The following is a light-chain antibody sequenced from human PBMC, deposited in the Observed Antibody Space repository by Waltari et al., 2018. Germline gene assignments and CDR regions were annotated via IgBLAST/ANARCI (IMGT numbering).Light chain of an antibody. CDR3: QQCNTYPYT. V-gene: IGKV1-5*03. CDR2: KAF. CDR1: QIITSW. Sequence: DIQMTQSPYTLSASVGDRVTITCRASQIITSWLAWYQQKPGKAPKLLIYKAFSLESGVPSRFSGSGSGTQFTLTISSLQPDDFATYYCQQCNTYPYTFGQGTKVEIK. J-gene: IGKJ2*01.